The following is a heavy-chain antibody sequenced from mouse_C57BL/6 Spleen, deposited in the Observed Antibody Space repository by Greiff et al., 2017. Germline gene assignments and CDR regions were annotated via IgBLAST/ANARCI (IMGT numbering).Heavy chain of an antibody. CDR2: INPGSGGT. CDR3: ARDGGSFAY. D-gene: IGHD1-1*01. CDR1: GYAFTNYL. Sequence: VQLQQSGAELVRPGTSVKVSCKASGYAFTNYLIEWVKQRPGQGLEWIGVINPGSGGTNYNEKFEGKATLTADKSSSTAYMQLSSLTSEDSAVYFCARDGGSFAYWGQGTLVTVSA. J-gene: IGHJ3*01. V-gene: IGHV1-54*01.